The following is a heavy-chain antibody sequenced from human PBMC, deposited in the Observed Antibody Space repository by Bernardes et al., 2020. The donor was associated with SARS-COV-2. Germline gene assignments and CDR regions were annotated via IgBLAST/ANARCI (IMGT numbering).Heavy chain of an antibody. V-gene: IGHV3-9*01. CDR2: ISWNSGSI. D-gene: IGHD6-19*01. J-gene: IGHJ4*02. Sequence: GGSLRLSCAASGFTFDDYAMHWVRQAPGKGLEWVSGISWNSGSIGYADSVKGRFTISRDNAKNSLYLQMNSLRAEDTALYYCAKGQIAVAGASFDYWGQGTLVTVSS. CDR1: GFTFDDYA. CDR3: AKGQIAVAGASFDY.